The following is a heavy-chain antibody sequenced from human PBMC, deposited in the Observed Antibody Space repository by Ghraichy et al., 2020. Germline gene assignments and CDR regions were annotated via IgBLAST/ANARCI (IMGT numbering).Heavy chain of an antibody. V-gene: IGHV4-59*01. CDR1: GGSISSYY. J-gene: IGHJ4*02. CDR2: IYYSGST. CDR3: ASAYYYGSGSYPARPIFDY. D-gene: IGHD3-10*01. Sequence: SETLSLTCTVSGGSISSYYWSWIRQPPGKGLEWIGYIYYSGSTNYNPSLKSRVTISVDTSKNQFSLKLSSVTAADTAVYYCASAYYYGSGSYPARPIFDYWGQGTLVTVSS.